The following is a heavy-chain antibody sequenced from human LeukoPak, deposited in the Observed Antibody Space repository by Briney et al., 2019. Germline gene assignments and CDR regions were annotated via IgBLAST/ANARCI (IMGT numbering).Heavy chain of an antibody. CDR3: PRYYYDSSGYYFDY. CDR2: INPNSGGT. Sequence: ASVKVSCKASGYTFTGYYMHWVRQAPGQGLEWMGWINPNSGGTNYAQKFQGRVTMTRDTSISTAYMELSRLRSDDTAVYYCPRYYYDSSGYYFDYWGQGTLVTVSS. CDR1: GYTFTGYY. V-gene: IGHV1-2*02. J-gene: IGHJ4*02. D-gene: IGHD3-22*01.